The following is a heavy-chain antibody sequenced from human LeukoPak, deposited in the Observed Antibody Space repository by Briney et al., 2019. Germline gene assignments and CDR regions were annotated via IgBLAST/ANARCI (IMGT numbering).Heavy chain of an antibody. CDR1: GGSISSYY. D-gene: IGHD5-18*01. Sequence: PPETLSLTCTVSGGSISSYYWSWIRQPPGKGLEWIGYIYYSGSTNYNPSLKSRVTISVDTSKNQFSLKLSSVTAADTAVYYCARVRRLWSLDYWGQGTLVTVSS. CDR2: IYYSGST. J-gene: IGHJ4*02. CDR3: ARVRRLWSLDY. V-gene: IGHV4-59*01.